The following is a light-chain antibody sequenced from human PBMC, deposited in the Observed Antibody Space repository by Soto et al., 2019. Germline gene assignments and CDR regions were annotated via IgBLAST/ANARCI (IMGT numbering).Light chain of an antibody. CDR3: QQYNNWLT. Sequence: EIVLRQSPATLSLSPGERATLSCRASQSVSNYLAWYQQKPGQAPRLFIYGASTRATGIPARFSGSGSGTEFTLTISSLQSEDVAVYYCQQYNNWLTFGGGTKVDIK. CDR2: GAS. V-gene: IGKV3-15*01. CDR1: QSVSNY. J-gene: IGKJ4*01.